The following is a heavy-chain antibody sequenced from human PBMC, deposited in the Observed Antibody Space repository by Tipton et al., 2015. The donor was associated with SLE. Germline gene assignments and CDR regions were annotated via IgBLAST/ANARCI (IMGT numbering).Heavy chain of an antibody. CDR3: ARDLAWAFDY. CDR1: GFTFSFSA. V-gene: IGHV3-23*03. D-gene: IGHD7-27*01. J-gene: IGHJ4*02. CDR2: IFSGGSNT. Sequence: SLRLSCAASGFTFSFSAMSWVRQAPGKGLEWVSVIFSGGSNTFYADSVKGRFTLSRDNSKNTVYLQMNSLRAEDTAVYYCARDLAWAFDYWGQGTQVTVSS.